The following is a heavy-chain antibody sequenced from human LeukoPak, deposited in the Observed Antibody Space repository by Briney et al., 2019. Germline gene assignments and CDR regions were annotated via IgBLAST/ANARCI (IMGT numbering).Heavy chain of an antibody. J-gene: IGHJ4*02. Sequence: GGSLRLSCAASGFTFRDYTMNWVRQAPGKGLEWVSAISKSGTYIKYADSVKGRFTVSRDNAKDSLFLQMNSLRVEDTAVYFCAREVLIVVEPAANTIDYWGQGTRVTVSS. CDR1: GFTFRDYT. CDR2: ISKSGTYI. D-gene: IGHD2-2*01. V-gene: IGHV3-21*01. CDR3: AREVLIVVEPAANTIDY.